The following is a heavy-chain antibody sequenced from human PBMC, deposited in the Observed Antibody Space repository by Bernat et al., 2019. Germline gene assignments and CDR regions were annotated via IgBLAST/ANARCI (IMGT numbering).Heavy chain of an antibody. D-gene: IGHD3-9*01. CDR2: ISAYNGNT. CDR1: GYTFTSYG. J-gene: IGHJ5*02. Sequence: QVQLVQSGAEVKKPGASVKVSCKASGYTFTSYGISWVRQAPGQGLEWMGWISAYNGNTNYAQKLQGRDTVTRDISRSTAYMGLRSLRSDDTAVYYCARAGDDIWTGNWFDPWGQGTLVTVSS. V-gene: IGHV1-18*01. CDR3: ARAGDDIWTGNWFDP.